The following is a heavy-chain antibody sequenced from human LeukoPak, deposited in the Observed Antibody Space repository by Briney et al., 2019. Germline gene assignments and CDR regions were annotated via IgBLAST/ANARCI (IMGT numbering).Heavy chain of an antibody. V-gene: IGHV4-61*01. D-gene: IGHD3-22*01. CDR2: IYYSGST. Sequence: SETLSLTCTVSGGSISSSSYYWSWIRQPPGKGLEWIGYIYYSGSTNYNPSLKSRVTISVDTSKNQFSLKLSSVTAADTAVYYCARDHSYYYDSSEEPWYFDLWGRGTLVTVSS. J-gene: IGHJ2*01. CDR3: ARDHSYYYDSSEEPWYFDL. CDR1: GGSISSSSYY.